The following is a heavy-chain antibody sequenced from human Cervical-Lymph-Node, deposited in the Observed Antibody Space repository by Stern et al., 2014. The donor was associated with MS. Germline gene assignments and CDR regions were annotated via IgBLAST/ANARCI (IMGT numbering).Heavy chain of an antibody. V-gene: IGHV5-10-1*03. Sequence: VQLGQSGAEVRKPGESLRISCKGSGYSFTIYWISWVRQMPGKGLEWMGRIDPSDSYTNYSPSFQGHVTISADKSIRTAYLRWSSLKASDTAIYYCARHVSHYDSSGFSHDAFDIWGQGTMVTVSS. J-gene: IGHJ3*02. CDR2: IDPSDSYT. CDR3: ARHVSHYDSSGFSHDAFDI. D-gene: IGHD3-22*01. CDR1: GYSFTIYW.